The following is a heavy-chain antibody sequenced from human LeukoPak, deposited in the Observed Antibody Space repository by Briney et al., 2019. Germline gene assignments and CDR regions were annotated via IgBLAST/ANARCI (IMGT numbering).Heavy chain of an antibody. CDR3: ARDHTRWARLRRDAFDI. CDR2: ISAYSGNT. Sequence: GASVKVSCKASGYTFSTYGISWVRQAPGQGLEWMGWISAYSGNTNSAQKLQGRVTMTTDTSTTTAYMQLRSLRSDDTAVYYCARDHTRWARLRRDAFDIWGQGTMVTVSS. CDR1: GYTFSTYG. V-gene: IGHV1-18*01. J-gene: IGHJ3*02. D-gene: IGHD5-12*01.